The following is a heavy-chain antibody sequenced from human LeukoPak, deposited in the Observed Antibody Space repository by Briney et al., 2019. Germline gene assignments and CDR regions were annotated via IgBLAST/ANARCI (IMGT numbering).Heavy chain of an antibody. J-gene: IGHJ6*04. D-gene: IGHD6-19*01. CDR3: ARHGGSSVHYYYGMDA. Sequence: GESLKISCKGSGYSFTSYWIGWVRQMPGKGLEWMGIIYPGDSDTRYSPSFQGQVTISADKSISTAYLQWSSLKASDTAMYYCARHGGSSVHYYYGMDAWGKGTTVTVSS. CDR1: GYSFTSYW. CDR2: IYPGDSDT. V-gene: IGHV5-51*01.